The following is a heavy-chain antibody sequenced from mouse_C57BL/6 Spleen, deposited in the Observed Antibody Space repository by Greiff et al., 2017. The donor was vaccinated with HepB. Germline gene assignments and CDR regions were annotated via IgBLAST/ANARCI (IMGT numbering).Heavy chain of an antibody. CDR1: GYTFTGYW. V-gene: IGHV1-9*01. CDR3: ARSGYYYGSSLYYFDY. CDR2: ILPGSGST. J-gene: IGHJ2*01. D-gene: IGHD1-1*01. Sequence: QVQLKESGAELMKPGASVKLSCKATGYTFTGYWIEWVKQRPGHGLEWIGEILPGSGSTNYNEKFKGKATFTADTSSNTAYMQLSSLTTEDSAIYYCARSGYYYGSSLYYFDYWGQGTTLTVSS.